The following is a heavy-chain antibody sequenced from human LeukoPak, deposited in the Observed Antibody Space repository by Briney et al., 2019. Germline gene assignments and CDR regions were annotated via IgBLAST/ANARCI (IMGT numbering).Heavy chain of an antibody. CDR2: IYTSGST. J-gene: IGHJ4*02. CDR3: ARDTGSYGWFDY. CDR1: GGSISGYY. V-gene: IGHV4-4*07. D-gene: IGHD1-26*01. Sequence: KPSETLSLTCTVSGGSISGYYWSWIRQPARKGLEWIGRIYTSGSTNYNPSLKSRVTMSIDTSKSQFSLKLSSVTAADTAVYYCARDTGSYGWFDYWGQGTLVTVSS.